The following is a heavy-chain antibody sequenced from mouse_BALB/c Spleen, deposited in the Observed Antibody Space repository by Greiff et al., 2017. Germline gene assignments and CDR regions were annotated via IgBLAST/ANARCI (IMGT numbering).Heavy chain of an antibody. J-gene: IGHJ4*01. CDR1: GYTFTDYW. D-gene: IGHD2-1*01. Sequence: QVHVKQSGAELVMPGASVKMSCKASGYTFTDYWMHWVKQRPGQGLEWIGAIDTSDSYTSYNQKFKGKATLTVDESSSTAYMQLSSLTSEDSAVYYCARRGNSYAMDYWGQGTSVTVSS. CDR3: ARRGNSYAMDY. CDR2: IDTSDSYT. V-gene: IGHV1-69*01.